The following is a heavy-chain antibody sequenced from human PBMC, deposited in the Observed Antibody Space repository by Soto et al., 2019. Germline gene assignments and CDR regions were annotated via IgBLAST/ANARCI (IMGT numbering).Heavy chain of an antibody. D-gene: IGHD3-9*01. CDR3: ARAYYYDILTGPEYFQH. Sequence: SETLSLTCTVSGGSISSGDYYWSWIRQPPGKGLEWIGYIYYSGSTYYNPSLKSRVTISVDTSKNQFSLKLSSVTAADTAVYYCARAYYYDILTGPEYFQHWGQGTLVTVSS. J-gene: IGHJ1*01. CDR2: IYYSGST. V-gene: IGHV4-30-4*01. CDR1: GGSISSGDYY.